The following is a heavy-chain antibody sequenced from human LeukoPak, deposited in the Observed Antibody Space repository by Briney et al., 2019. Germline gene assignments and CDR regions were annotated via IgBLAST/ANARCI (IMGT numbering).Heavy chain of an antibody. CDR2: IYRGGNT. V-gene: IGHV3-66*01. CDR1: GFSVSSNY. CDR3: ARCPYYDRSGYYAHYYYGMDV. D-gene: IGHD3-22*01. J-gene: IGHJ6*02. Sequence: PGGSLRLSCAASGFSVSSNYMTWVRQTPRKGLEWVSVIYRGGNTYYAVSVKGRFTISRDNSENSLYLQMNSLTVEDTAVYYCARCPYYDRSGYYAHYYYGMDVWGQGTTVTVSS.